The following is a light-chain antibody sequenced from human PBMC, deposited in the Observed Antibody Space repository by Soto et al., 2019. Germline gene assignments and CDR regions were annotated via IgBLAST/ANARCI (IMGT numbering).Light chain of an antibody. V-gene: IGLV1-47*01. CDR2: RNN. CDR3: AAWDDSLRGGV. J-gene: IGLJ3*02. Sequence: QSVLTQPPSASGTPGQRVTISCSGSSAHIGSNYVYWYQPLPGTAPKLLIYRNNQRPAVVPVRFSGSKSGTSDSLASSGLRSEDEADEYCAAWDDSLRGGVFGGGTKLTVL. CDR1: SAHIGSNY.